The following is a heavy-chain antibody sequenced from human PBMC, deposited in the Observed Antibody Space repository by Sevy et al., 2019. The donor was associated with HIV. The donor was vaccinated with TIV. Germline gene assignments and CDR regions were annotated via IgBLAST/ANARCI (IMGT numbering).Heavy chain of an antibody. CDR1: GGSISSGNYY. CDR2: IYTSGST. V-gene: IGHV4-61*02. CDR3: ARESGDCSSTSCYEGVFDY. Sequence: SETLSLTCTVSGGSISSGNYYWSWIRQPAGKGLEWIGRIYTSGSTNYNPSLKSRVTISVDTSKNQFSLKLSSVTAADTAVYFCARESGDCSSTSCYEGVFDYWGQGTLVTVSS. D-gene: IGHD2-2*01. J-gene: IGHJ4*02.